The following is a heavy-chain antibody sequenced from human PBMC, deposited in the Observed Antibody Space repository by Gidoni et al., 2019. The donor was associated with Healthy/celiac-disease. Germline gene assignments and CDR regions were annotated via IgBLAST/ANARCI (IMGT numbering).Heavy chain of an antibody. J-gene: IGHJ4*02. CDR1: GGSFSGYY. D-gene: IGHD5-12*01. Sequence: QVQLQQWGAGLLKPSETLSLTCAVYGGSFSGYYWSWIRQPPGKGLEWIGEINHSGSTNYNPSLKSRVTISVDTSKNQFSLKLSSVTAADTAVYYCAREATKGHWGQGTLVTVSS. CDR2: INHSGST. V-gene: IGHV4-34*01. CDR3: AREATKGH.